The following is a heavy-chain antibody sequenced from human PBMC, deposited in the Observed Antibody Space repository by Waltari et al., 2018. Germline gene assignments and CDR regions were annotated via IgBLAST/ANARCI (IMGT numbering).Heavy chain of an antibody. J-gene: IGHJ4*02. Sequence: QVQLQESGPGLVKPSETLSLTCAVSGYSISSGYYWGWIRQPPGKGLEWIGSIYHSGSTYYNPSLKSRVTISVDTSKNQFSLKLSSVTAADTAVYYCARTMVQGVTHFFDYWGQGTLVTVSS. CDR3: ARTMVQGVTHFFDY. D-gene: IGHD3-10*01. CDR2: IYHSGST. V-gene: IGHV4-38-2*01. CDR1: GYSISSGYY.